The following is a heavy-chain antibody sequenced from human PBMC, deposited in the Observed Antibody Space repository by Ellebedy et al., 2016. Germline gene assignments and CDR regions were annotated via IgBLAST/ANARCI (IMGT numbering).Heavy chain of an antibody. CDR3: ARGLAYGGNSSSWFDP. J-gene: IGHJ5*02. V-gene: IGHV4-34*01. CDR2: INHSGST. CDR1: GGSFSGYY. Sequence: GSLRLXXAVYGGSFSGYYWSWIRQPPGKGLEWIGEINHSGSTNYNPSLKSRVTISVDTSKNQFSLKLSSVTAADTAVYYCARGLAYGGNSSSWFDPWGQGTLVTVSS. D-gene: IGHD4-23*01.